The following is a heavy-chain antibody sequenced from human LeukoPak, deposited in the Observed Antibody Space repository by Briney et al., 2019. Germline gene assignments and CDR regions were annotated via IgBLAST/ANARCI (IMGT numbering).Heavy chain of an antibody. Sequence: GGSLRLSCAASGFIFSDYYMTWLRQAPGKGLEWVSYISPSGSDIYYADSVKGRFTISRDNGKNSVYLQMNSLRVDDTAMYYCARAVRAGGDYWGQGTQVTVSS. CDR3: ARAVRAGGDY. D-gene: IGHD3-22*01. CDR1: GFIFSDYY. J-gene: IGHJ4*02. CDR2: ISPSGSDI. V-gene: IGHV3-11*01.